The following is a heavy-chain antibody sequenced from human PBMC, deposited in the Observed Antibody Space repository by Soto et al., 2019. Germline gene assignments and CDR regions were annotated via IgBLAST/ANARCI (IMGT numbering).Heavy chain of an antibody. CDR2: INHSGST. Sequence: SETLSLTCAVYGGSFSGYYWSWIRQPPGKGLEWIGEINHSGSTNYNPSLKSRVTISVDTSKNQFSLKLSSVTAADTAVYYCARGRGGSYYYGMDVWGQGTTVTVSS. V-gene: IGHV4-34*01. CDR3: ARGRGGSYYYGMDV. J-gene: IGHJ6*02. D-gene: IGHD1-26*01. CDR1: GGSFSGYY.